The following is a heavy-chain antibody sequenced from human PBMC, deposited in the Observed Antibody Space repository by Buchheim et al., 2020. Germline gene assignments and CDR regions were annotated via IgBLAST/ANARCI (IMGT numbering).Heavy chain of an antibody. Sequence: QVQLVESGGGVVQPGRSLRLSCAASGFTFSSYGMHWVRQAPGKGLEWVAVIWYDGSNKYYADSVKGRFTISRDNSKNTLYLQMNSLSAEDTAVYYCARDGLPAAWGNWFDPWGQGTL. J-gene: IGHJ5*02. CDR2: IWYDGSNK. CDR3: ARDGLPAAWGNWFDP. V-gene: IGHV3-33*01. CDR1: GFTFSSYG. D-gene: IGHD2-2*01.